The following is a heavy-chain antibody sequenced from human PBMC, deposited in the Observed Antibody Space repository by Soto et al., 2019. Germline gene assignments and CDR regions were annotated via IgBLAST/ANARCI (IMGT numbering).Heavy chain of an antibody. D-gene: IGHD6-19*01. CDR2: ISYDGSNK. CDR3: ARDPAVAGTYYYYGMDV. V-gene: IGHV3-30-3*01. CDR1: GFTFSSYA. Sequence: GGSLRLSCAASGFTFSSYAMHWVRQAPGKGLEKVAVISYDGSNKYYADSVKGRFTISRDNSKNTLYLQMNSLRAEDTAVYYCARDPAVAGTYYYYGMDVWGQGTTVTVSS. J-gene: IGHJ6*02.